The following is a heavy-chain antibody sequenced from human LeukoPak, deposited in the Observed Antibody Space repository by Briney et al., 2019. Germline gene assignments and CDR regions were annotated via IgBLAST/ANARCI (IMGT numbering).Heavy chain of an antibody. J-gene: IGHJ4*02. V-gene: IGHV3-74*01. D-gene: IGHD5-18*01. Sequence: GGSQTLSCTASGYTLRYWWELGLRQAPGKGLVWVSRINSDGSSTAYADSVKGRFTRSRDNTKNKLYLQMNSLRAEDTAVYYCAITYTSGYFDYWGQGTLVTVSS. CDR2: INSDGSST. CDR1: GYTLRYWW. CDR3: AITYTSGYFDY.